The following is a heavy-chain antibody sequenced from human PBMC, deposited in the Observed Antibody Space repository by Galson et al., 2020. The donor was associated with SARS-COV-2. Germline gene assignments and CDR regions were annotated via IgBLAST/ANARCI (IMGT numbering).Heavy chain of an antibody. CDR2: ISSSSSYI. V-gene: IGHV3-21*01. CDR3: ARSEYSGSYFGDYYYGMDV. D-gene: IGHD3-10*01. CDR1: GFTFSSYS. J-gene: IGHJ6*02. Sequence: GESLKISCAASGFTFSSYSMNWVRQAPGKGLEWVSSISSSSSYIYYADSVKGRFTISRDNAKKSVYLQMNSLRAEDTAVYYCARSEYSGSYFGDYYYGMDVWGQGTTVTVSS.